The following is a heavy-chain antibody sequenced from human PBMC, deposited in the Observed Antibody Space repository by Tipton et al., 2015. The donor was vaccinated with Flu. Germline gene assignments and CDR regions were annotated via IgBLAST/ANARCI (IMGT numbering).Heavy chain of an antibody. Sequence: SLRLSCAASGLTVSSNYMSWVRQAPGKGLEWVSVIYSGGRTYYGDSVKGRVTISRDNFKNTLYLQMNSLRAEDTAVYYCARDWGSFFGSGSYHDWGQGTLVAVS. CDR3: ARDWGSFFGSGSYHD. CDR1: GLTVSSNY. D-gene: IGHD3-10*01. J-gene: IGHJ4*02. V-gene: IGHV3-53*01. CDR2: IYSGGRT.